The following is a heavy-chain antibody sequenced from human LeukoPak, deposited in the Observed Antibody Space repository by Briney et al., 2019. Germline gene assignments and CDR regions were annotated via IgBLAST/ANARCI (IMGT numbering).Heavy chain of an antibody. CDR1: GGTFSSYA. J-gene: IGHJ4*02. D-gene: IGHD2-2*01. Sequence: ASVKVSCKASGGTFSSYAISWVRQAPGQGLEWMGGIIPIFGTANYAQKLQGRVTITTDASTRTAYMELSSLRSEDTAVYYCASGGGYCSSTSCHSFDYWGQGTLVTVSS. CDR2: IIPIFGTA. CDR3: ASGGGYCSSTSCHSFDY. V-gene: IGHV1-69*05.